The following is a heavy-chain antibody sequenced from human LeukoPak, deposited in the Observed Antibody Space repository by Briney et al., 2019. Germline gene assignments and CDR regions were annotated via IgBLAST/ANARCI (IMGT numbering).Heavy chain of an antibody. V-gene: IGHV1-18*01. CDR2: ISAYNGNT. D-gene: IGHD1-7*01. Sequence: VASVKVSCTASGGTFSSYAISWVRQAPGQGLEWMGWISAYNGNTNYAQKLQGRVTMTTDTSTSTAYMELRSLRSDDTAVYYCARDGITGTRPHDYWGQGTLVTVSS. CDR1: GGTFSSYA. J-gene: IGHJ4*02. CDR3: ARDGITGTRPHDY.